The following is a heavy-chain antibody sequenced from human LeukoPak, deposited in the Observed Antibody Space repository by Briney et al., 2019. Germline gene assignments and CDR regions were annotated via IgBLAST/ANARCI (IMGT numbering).Heavy chain of an antibody. Sequence: GGSLRLSCAASGFMFSDYYMSWIRQAPGKGLEWVAYISSSSSTIYYADSVKGRFTISRDNAKNSLNLQKNSLRAEDTAVYYCAREPYYYDSSGYSADYWGQGTLVTVSS. V-gene: IGHV3-11*01. D-gene: IGHD3-22*01. CDR1: GFMFSDYY. CDR3: AREPYYYDSSGYSADY. J-gene: IGHJ4*02. CDR2: ISSSSSTI.